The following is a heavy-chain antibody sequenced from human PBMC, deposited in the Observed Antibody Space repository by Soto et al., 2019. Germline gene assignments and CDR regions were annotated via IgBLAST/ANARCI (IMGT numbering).Heavy chain of an antibody. J-gene: IGHJ2*01. D-gene: IGHD1-1*01. CDR1: GYTFTSYG. CDR2: ISAYNGNT. Sequence: ASVKVSCKASGYTFTSYGISWVRQAPGQGLEWMGWISAYNGNTNYAQKLQGRVTMTTGTSTSTAYMELRSLRSDDTAVYYCARAKNWSRSYLAWYFDLWGRGTLVTVSS. V-gene: IGHV1-18*01. CDR3: ARAKNWSRSYLAWYFDL.